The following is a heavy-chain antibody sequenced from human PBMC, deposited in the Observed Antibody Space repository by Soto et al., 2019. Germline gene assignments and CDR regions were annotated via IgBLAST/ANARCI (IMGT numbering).Heavy chain of an antibody. D-gene: IGHD6-13*01. CDR3: AIDWGYSSNFNWFDP. CDR1: GFTVSSNY. Sequence: GGSLRLSCAASGFTVSSNYMSWVRQAPGKGLEWISIIYSAGNTYYADSVKGRFTISRDNSKNTLYLQMNSLTVEDTAVYTCAIDWGYSSNFNWFDPWGQGALVTVSS. J-gene: IGHJ5*01. CDR2: IYSAGNT. V-gene: IGHV3-66*01.